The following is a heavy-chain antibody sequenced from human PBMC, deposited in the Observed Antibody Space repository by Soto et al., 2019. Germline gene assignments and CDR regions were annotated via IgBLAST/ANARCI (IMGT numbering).Heavy chain of an antibody. CDR1: GFTFSSYG. J-gene: IGHJ4*02. V-gene: IGHV3-30*03. CDR2: ISYDGSNK. Sequence: GGSLRLSCAASGFTFSSYGMHWVRQAPGKGLEWVAVISYDGSNKYYADTVKGRFTISRENSKNTLYLQMNSLRADDTAVYYCAPMVRGVETCFDYWGQGTLVTVSS. D-gene: IGHD3-10*01. CDR3: APMVRGVETCFDY.